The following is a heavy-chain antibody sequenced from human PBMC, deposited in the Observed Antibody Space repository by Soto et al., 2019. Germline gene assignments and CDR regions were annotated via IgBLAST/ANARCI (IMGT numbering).Heavy chain of an antibody. CDR1: GIAFGSYH. D-gene: IGHD3-3*01. J-gene: IGHJ5*02. CDR3: VVDSAIFVVYSWLGP. CDR2: ISHDGSKT. V-gene: IGHV3-48*01. Sequence: EVQVVESGGGLKQPGGSLRLSCAVAGIAFGSYHMNWVRQTPAKGLEWVSYISHDGSKTYYADSVKGRFSISRDNANNALSLQMNTLTADDTAVYYCVVDSAIFVVYSWLGPWGPGTLVTVSS.